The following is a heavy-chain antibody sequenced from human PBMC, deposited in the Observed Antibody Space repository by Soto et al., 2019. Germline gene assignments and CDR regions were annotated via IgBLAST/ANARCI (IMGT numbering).Heavy chain of an antibody. D-gene: IGHD3-3*01. CDR1: GFTFDDYA. V-gene: IGHV3-9*01. Sequence: EVQLVESGGGLVQPGRSLRLSCAASGFTFDDYAMHWVRHAPGKGLEWVSGVSWNSGSEGYAESVKGRFTISRDNVNKSLHLQMNSLEPEDTAVYFCASSRGRGDFWSGYVAFDIWGQGTMVTVS. CDR2: VSWNSGSE. CDR3: ASSRGRGDFWSGYVAFDI. J-gene: IGHJ3*02.